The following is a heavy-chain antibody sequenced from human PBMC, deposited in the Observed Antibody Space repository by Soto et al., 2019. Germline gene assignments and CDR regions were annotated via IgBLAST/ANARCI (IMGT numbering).Heavy chain of an antibody. V-gene: IGHV3-30*18. CDR1: GFTFSDYG. D-gene: IGHD5-12*01. J-gene: IGHJ6*02. Sequence: QVQLVESGGGVVQPGRSLRLSCAASGFTFSDYGIHWVRQAPGKGLGWLAAISYEGSKTYYADSVKGRFTISRDNSKNTLYLQMASLRPEDTAVYYCAKDHWAAYSGYAIRNDLDVWGQGTTVTVSS. CDR2: ISYEGSKT. CDR3: AKDHWAAYSGYAIRNDLDV.